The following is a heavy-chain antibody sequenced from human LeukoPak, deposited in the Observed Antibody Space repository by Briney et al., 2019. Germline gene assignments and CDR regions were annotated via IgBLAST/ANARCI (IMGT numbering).Heavy chain of an antibody. Sequence: SETLSLTGAVYGGSFSGYYWSWIRQPPGKGREWSGEINHSGSTNYNPSLKSRVTTSVDTSKNQFSVKLSWGTAADTAVYYCARRVNDFWSGYAFLFDYWGQGTLVTVSS. CDR2: INHSGST. CDR3: ARRVNDFWSGYAFLFDY. J-gene: IGHJ4*02. D-gene: IGHD3-3*01. CDR1: GGSFSGYY. V-gene: IGHV4-34*01.